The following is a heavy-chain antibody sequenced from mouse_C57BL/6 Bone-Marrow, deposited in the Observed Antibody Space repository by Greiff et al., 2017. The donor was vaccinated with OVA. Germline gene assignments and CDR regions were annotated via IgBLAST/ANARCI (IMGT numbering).Heavy chain of an antibody. CDR1: GYTFTDHT. D-gene: IGHD4-1*01. V-gene: IGHV1-78*01. CDR3: ARGEGKLGPSAWFAY. Sequence: VQLQESDAELVKPGASVKISCKVSGYTFTDHTIHWMKQRPEQGLEWIGYIYPRDGSTKYNEKFKGKATLTADKSSSTAYMQLNSLTSEDSAVYFCARGEGKLGPSAWFAYWGQGTLVTVSA. J-gene: IGHJ3*01. CDR2: IYPRDGST.